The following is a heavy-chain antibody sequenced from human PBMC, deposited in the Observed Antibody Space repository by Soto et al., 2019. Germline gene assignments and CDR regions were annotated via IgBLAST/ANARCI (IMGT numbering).Heavy chain of an antibody. J-gene: IGHJ3*02. V-gene: IGHV3-30*18. D-gene: IGHD3-22*01. CDR2: ISYDGSNK. CDR1: GFTFSSYG. CDR3: AKGKDTMIVVSDAFGLDI. Sequence: QVQLVESGGGVVQPGRSLRLSCAASGFTFSSYGMHWVRQAPGKGLEWVAVISYDGSNKYYADSVKGRFTISRDNSKNTLYLQMNSLRAEDTAVYYCAKGKDTMIVVSDAFGLDIWGQGTMVTVSS.